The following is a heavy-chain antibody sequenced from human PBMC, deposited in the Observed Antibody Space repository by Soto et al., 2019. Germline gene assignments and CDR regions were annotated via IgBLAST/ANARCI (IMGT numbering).Heavy chain of an antibody. Sequence: LRLSCAVSGFSVSDNYMSWVRQAPGKGLEWVSVIYRGDATYYADSVKGRFTISRDNSKNTVYLQMNSLRAEDTAVYYCARDRSDSSRADSFDIWGQGTMVTVSS. CDR2: IYRGDAT. CDR3: ARDRSDSSRADSFDI. D-gene: IGHD6-25*01. CDR1: GFSVSDNY. V-gene: IGHV3-53*01. J-gene: IGHJ3*02.